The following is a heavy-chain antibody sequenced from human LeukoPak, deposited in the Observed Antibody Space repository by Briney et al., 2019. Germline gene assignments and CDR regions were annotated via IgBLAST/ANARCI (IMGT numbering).Heavy chain of an antibody. J-gene: IGHJ4*02. V-gene: IGHV4-59*01. D-gene: IGHD3-16*01. CDR2: IYYSGST. CDR1: GGSIRSYY. Sequence: SETLSLTCTVSGGSIRSYYWSWIRQPPGKGLEWIAYIYYSGSTNYNPSLKSRVTISVDTSKNQFSLKLSSVTAADTAVYYCAREGLLITLFDYWGQGTLVTVSS. CDR3: AREGLLITLFDY.